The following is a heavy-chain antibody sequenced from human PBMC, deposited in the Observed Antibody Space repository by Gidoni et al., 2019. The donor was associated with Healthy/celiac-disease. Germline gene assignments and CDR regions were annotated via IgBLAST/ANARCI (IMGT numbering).Heavy chain of an antibody. CDR1: TFSSYA. CDR2: ISYDGSNK. Sequence: TFSSYAMHWVRQAPGKGLEWVAVISYDGSNKYYADSVKGRFTISRDNSKNTLYLQMNSLRAEDTAVYYCARGPGIVGATLIDIFDYWGQGTLVTVSS. CDR3: ARGPGIVGATLIDIFDY. D-gene: IGHD1-26*01. V-gene: IGHV3-30-3*01. J-gene: IGHJ4*02.